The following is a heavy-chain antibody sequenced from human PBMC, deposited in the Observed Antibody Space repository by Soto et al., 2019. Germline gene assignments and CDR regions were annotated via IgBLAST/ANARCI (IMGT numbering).Heavy chain of an antibody. CDR2: ISYDGSSE. CDR1: GVTFNSSS. CDR3: ARDRGYTYGFDY. Sequence: GGSLRLSCAASGVTFNSSSLHWVRQAPGKGLEWVAVISYDGSSEHYADSVKGRFTISRDNAKNSLYLQMNSLRDEDTAVYYCARDRGYTYGFDYWGQGTLVTVSS. D-gene: IGHD5-18*01. V-gene: IGHV3-30-3*01. J-gene: IGHJ4*02.